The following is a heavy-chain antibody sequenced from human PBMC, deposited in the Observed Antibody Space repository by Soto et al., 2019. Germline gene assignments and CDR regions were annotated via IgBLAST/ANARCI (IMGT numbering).Heavy chain of an antibody. D-gene: IGHD3-10*01. J-gene: IGHJ4*02. CDR1: GVSIRSYF. Sequence: SETLSLTCTASGVSIRSYFWSWVRQPPGKGLEWIGNTYYTGDTQYSLSLESRATISADPSKKHFSLSQSPVSAADAALYFCGGSRYRGELFDYWGQGVLVTVSS. CDR2: TYYTGDT. CDR3: GGSRYRGELFDY. V-gene: IGHV4-59*01.